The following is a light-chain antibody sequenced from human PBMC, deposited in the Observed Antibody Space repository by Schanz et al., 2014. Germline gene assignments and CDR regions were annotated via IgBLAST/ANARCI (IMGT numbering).Light chain of an antibody. J-gene: IGLJ3*02. CDR1: SSDVGGYDY. CDR2: DVS. Sequence: QSALTQPASVSGSPGQSITISCTGGSSDVGGYDYVSWYQQHPGKAPKLIIYDVSVRPSGVPDRFSGSKSVNTASLTISGLQAEDEADYYCCSYAGKYTWVFGGGTKLTVL. V-gene: IGLV2-11*01. CDR3: CSYAGKYTWV.